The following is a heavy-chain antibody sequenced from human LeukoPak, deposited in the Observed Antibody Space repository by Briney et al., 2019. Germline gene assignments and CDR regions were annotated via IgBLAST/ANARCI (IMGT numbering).Heavy chain of an antibody. D-gene: IGHD2-8*01. CDR3: ARFPVLGYCTNGEPCDAFDI. V-gene: IGHV3-64*01. Sequence: GRSLRLSCAASGFTFSSYAMHWVRQAPGKGLEYVSAISSNGGSTYYANSVKGRFTISRDNSKNTLYLQMGSLRAEDMAVYYCARFPVLGYCTNGEPCDAFDIWGQGTMVTVSS. CDR2: ISSNGGST. CDR1: GFTFSSYA. J-gene: IGHJ3*02.